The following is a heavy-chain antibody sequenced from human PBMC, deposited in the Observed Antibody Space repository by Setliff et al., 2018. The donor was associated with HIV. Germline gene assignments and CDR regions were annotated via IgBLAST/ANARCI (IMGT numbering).Heavy chain of an antibody. D-gene: IGHD3-3*01. Sequence: SETLSLTCAVSGGSISSNWWSWVRQSPGKGLEWIGEIYHSGSTHYNPSLQSRVTISVDKSKSQFSLELSSVTAADTAVYYCARHRVRDSWRGLGGTLDYWGQGTRVTVSS. CDR2: IYHSGST. J-gene: IGHJ4*02. CDR3: ARHRVRDSWRGLGGTLDY. CDR1: GGSISSNW. V-gene: IGHV4-4*02.